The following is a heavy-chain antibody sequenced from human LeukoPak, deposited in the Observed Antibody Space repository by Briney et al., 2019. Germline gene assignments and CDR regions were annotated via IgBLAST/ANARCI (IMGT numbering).Heavy chain of an antibody. CDR1: GFTFDTYA. J-gene: IGHJ3*02. CDR3: AKGGPITMIVVVTVHDAFDI. V-gene: IGHV3-23*01. CDR2: ISGSGEST. D-gene: IGHD3-22*01. Sequence: GGSLRLSCAASGFTFDTYAMNWVRQAPGKGLEWVSGISGSGESTFYADSVQGRFTISRDNSKNTLYLQMNSLRAEDTAVYYCAKGGPITMIVVVTVHDAFDIWGQGTMVTVSS.